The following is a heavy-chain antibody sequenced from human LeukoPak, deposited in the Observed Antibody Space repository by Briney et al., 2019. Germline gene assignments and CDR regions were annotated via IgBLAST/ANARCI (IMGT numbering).Heavy chain of an antibody. V-gene: IGHV3-23*01. J-gene: IGHJ4*02. CDR1: GFTFSSYA. D-gene: IGHD3/OR15-3a*01. CDR3: SKDLYDFWSGYYPIDY. CDR2: ISGRGGST. Sequence: PGASLRLSCAASGFTFSSYAMSWVRQAPGKGLEGVSVISGRGGSTYYADSVKGRFIISRDNSKHTLYLQMPSLRVEDTAVYYCSKDLYDFWSGYYPIDYWGQGTLVTVSS.